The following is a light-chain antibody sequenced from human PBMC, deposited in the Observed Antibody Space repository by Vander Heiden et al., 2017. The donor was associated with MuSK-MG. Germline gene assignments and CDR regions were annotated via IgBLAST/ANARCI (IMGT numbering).Light chain of an antibody. J-gene: IGKJ2*01. CDR1: QSVDNTY. CDR2: GAS. Sequence: EIVLTQSPGTLSLSPGERATLSCRASQSVDNTYLAWYQQRPGQAPRLLIYGASSRATGIPDRFSGSGSGTDFTLNISRLEPGDFAVYYCQRDGNSPPYTFGQGTQLEIK. V-gene: IGKV3-20*01. CDR3: QRDGNSPPYT.